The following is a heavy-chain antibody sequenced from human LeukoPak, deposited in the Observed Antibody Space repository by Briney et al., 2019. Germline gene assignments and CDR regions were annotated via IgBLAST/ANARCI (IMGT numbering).Heavy chain of an antibody. J-gene: IGHJ4*02. Sequence: ASVKVSCKASGYIFTSYYMHWVRQAPGQGLEWMGIINPSGGITSYAQKFQGRVTMTRDTSTSTVYMELSSLRSEDTAVYYCARSEILDYYYGSGRYFDYWGQGSLVTVSS. CDR1: GYIFTSYY. CDR3: ARSEILDYYYGSGRYFDY. D-gene: IGHD3-10*01. CDR2: INPSGGIT. V-gene: IGHV1-46*01.